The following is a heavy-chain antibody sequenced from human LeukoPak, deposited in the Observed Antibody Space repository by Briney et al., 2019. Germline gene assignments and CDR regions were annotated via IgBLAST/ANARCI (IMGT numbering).Heavy chain of an antibody. CDR3: TKDGHSCHFDY. Sequence: GGSLRLSCAASGFSFDDYAMHWVRQAPGKGLEWVSLISEDGSSTYYADSVKGRFTISRDNSKNSLYLQMSSLRTEDTALYYCTKDGHSCHFDYWGQGTLVTVSS. J-gene: IGHJ4*02. CDR1: GFSFDDYA. CDR2: ISEDGSST. D-gene: IGHD4-11*01. V-gene: IGHV3-43*02.